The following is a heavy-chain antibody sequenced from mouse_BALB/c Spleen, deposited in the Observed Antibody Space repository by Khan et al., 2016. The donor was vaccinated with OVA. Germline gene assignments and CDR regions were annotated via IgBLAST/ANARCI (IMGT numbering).Heavy chain of an antibody. D-gene: IGHD1-1*01. CDR3: TRLTLRLDY. V-gene: IGHV1S137*01. CDR2: ITTYSGDT. Sequence: QVQLQQSGPELVRPGVSVKISCKGSGYTFTDYGMHWVRQSPAKSLEWIGVITTYSGDTNYNQKFKGKATMTVDKSSSTAYMELARLTSEDSVIYYCTRLTLRLDYWGQGTSVTVSS. J-gene: IGHJ4*01. CDR1: GYTFTDYG.